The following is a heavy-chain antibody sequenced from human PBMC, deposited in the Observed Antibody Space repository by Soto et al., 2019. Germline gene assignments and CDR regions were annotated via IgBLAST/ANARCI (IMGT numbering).Heavy chain of an antibody. V-gene: IGHV3-7*01. D-gene: IGHD3-16*01. J-gene: IGHJ4*02. CDR1: GFNVMGYV. Sequence: GGSLRLSCAVSGFNVMGYVMSWVRQAPGKGLEWVASIKEDGSEIYYLHSVRGRFSISRDSAGNALHLTMNYLSAEDTGVYFCARDIGFDYVNWGQGTLVTVSS. CDR3: ARDIGFDYVN. CDR2: IKEDGSEI.